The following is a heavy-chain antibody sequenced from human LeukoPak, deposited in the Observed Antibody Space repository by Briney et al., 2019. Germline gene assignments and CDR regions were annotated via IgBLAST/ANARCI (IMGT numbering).Heavy chain of an antibody. CDR2: INPNSGDT. V-gene: IGHV1-2*02. D-gene: IGHD4-17*01. CDR3: ARDYYGHGSGLFDF. J-gene: IGHJ2*01. CDR1: GYTFTGYN. Sequence: GASVTISCKTSGYTFTGYNLNWVRQAPGQGLEWMGWINPNSGDTDYEQKFQGRVTMTRDTSISTAFLELSRLTSGDTAVYYCARDYYGHGSGLFDFWGRGTLLTVSS.